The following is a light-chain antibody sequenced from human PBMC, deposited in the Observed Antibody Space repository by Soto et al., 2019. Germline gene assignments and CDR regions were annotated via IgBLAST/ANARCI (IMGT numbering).Light chain of an antibody. Sequence: EIVLTQSPATLSLSPGDRATLSCRASQIIDNYLAWYQQKPGQAPRLLIYDASNRATGIPARFSGSGSGTDFTLTISSLEHEDFAVYYCQQRSNWPPLTFGGGTKVEIK. J-gene: IGKJ4*01. CDR1: QIIDNY. CDR2: DAS. V-gene: IGKV3-11*01. CDR3: QQRSNWPPLT.